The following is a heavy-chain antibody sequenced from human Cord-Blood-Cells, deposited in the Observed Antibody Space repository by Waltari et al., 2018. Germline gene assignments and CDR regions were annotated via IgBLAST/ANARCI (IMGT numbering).Heavy chain of an antibody. CDR2: IYWDDAK. J-gene: IGHJ6*02. CDR1: GFSLSTSGVG. V-gene: IGHV2-5*02. D-gene: IGHD4-4*01. Sequence: QSTLKGSGPTLVKPTQTLTLTSTFSGFSLSTSGVGAGWIRQPPGNALGCLALIYWDDAKRYSPSLKSRLPITKDTSKNQVVLTMTNMDPVDTATYYCAHSLYSSHAYYGMDVWGQGTAVTVSS. CDR3: AHSLYSSHAYYGMDV.